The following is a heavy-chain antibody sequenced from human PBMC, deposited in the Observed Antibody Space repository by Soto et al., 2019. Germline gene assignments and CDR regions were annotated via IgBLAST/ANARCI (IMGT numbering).Heavy chain of an antibody. CDR3: VTVATHSYNWLDT. J-gene: IGHJ5*02. CDR1: GFTFSSYA. D-gene: IGHD6-6*01. Sequence: GGSLRLSCAASGFTFSSYAMSWVRQAPGKGLEWVSGISGSGGSTYYADSVKGRFTISRDNAKNTLYLQMNSLRAEDTAVYYCVTVATHSYNWLDTWGQGTLVTVPS. CDR2: ISGSGGST. V-gene: IGHV3-23*01.